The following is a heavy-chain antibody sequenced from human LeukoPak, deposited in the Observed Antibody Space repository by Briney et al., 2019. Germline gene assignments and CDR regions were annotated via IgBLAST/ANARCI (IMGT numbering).Heavy chain of an antibody. CDR2: IKQDGSEK. CDR3: ARDYCSGGSCLYDY. Sequence: PGGSLRLSCAASGFTFSSYWMSWVRHAPGKGLEWVANIKQDGSEKYYVDSVKGRFTISRDNAKNSLYLQMNSLRAEDTAVYYCARDYCSGGSCLYDYWGQGTLVTVSS. J-gene: IGHJ4*02. CDR1: GFTFSSYW. V-gene: IGHV3-7*03. D-gene: IGHD2-15*01.